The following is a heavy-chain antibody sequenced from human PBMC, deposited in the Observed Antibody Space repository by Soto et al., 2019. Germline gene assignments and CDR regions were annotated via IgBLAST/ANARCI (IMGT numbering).Heavy chain of an antibody. CDR2: IYYSGRT. J-gene: IGHJ6*02. Sequence: QVKLQESGPGLVKPSETLSLTCTVSGGSVSSGSDYWGWIRQPPGKGLKWIGYIYYSGRTNYNTALQRRGQISVDTSKKEFSLKVSSVTAAGTVVYYCACVTRTCMCISCYRYYYCMDVWGQGTTVTVSS. D-gene: IGHD2-2*02. CDR3: ACVTRTCMCISCYRYYYCMDV. CDR1: GGSVSSGSDY. V-gene: IGHV4-61*01.